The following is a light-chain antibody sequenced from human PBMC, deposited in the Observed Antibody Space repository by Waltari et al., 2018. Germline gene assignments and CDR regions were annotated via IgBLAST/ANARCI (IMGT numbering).Light chain of an antibody. Sequence: DIVMTQSPDSLAVSLGERATINCKSSQSVLYSSNNKNYLAWYQQKPGQPPKLLIYWASTRESGVPDRFSGGGSGTDFTLTISSLQAEDVAVYYCQQYHSSPRTFGEGTKVELK. CDR2: WAS. V-gene: IGKV4-1*01. CDR3: QQYHSSPRT. J-gene: IGKJ4*02. CDR1: QSVLYSSNNKNY.